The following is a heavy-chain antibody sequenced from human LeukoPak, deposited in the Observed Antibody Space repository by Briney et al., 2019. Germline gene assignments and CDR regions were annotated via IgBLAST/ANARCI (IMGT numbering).Heavy chain of an antibody. CDR3: ARHYGGFDY. CDR2: ISSSSS. CDR1: GFTFSTYS. Sequence: PGGSLRLSCAASGFTFSTYSMNWVRQAPGKGLEWVSSISSSSSYYADSVKGRFTISRDNAKNSLYLQMNSLRAEDTAVYYCARHYGGFDYWGQGTLVTVSS. V-gene: IGHV3-21*01. D-gene: IGHD4-17*01. J-gene: IGHJ4*02.